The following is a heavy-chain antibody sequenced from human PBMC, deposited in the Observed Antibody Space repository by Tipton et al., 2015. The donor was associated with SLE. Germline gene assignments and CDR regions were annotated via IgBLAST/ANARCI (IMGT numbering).Heavy chain of an antibody. CDR3: ARVMGTRELLHGAFDI. D-gene: IGHD1-26*01. CDR2: INHSGST. Sequence: LRLSCAVYGGSSSGYYWSWIRQPPGKGLEWIGEINHSGSTNYNPSLKSRVTISVDTSKNQFSLKLSSVTAADTAVYYCARVMGTRELLHGAFDIWGQGTMVTVSS. CDR1: GGSSSGYY. J-gene: IGHJ3*02. V-gene: IGHV4-34*01.